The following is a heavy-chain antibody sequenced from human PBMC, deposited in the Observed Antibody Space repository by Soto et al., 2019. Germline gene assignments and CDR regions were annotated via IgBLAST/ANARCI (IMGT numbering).Heavy chain of an antibody. CDR3: AREARESDFWSGPPQTGFDP. D-gene: IGHD3-3*01. V-gene: IGHV3-33*01. Sequence: GGSLRLSCAASGFTFSSYGMHWVRQAPGKGLEWVAVIWYDGSNKYYADSVKGRFTISRDNSKNTLYLQMNSLRAEDTAVYYCAREARESDFWSGPPQTGFDPWGQGTLVTVSS. J-gene: IGHJ5*02. CDR1: GFTFSSYG. CDR2: IWYDGSNK.